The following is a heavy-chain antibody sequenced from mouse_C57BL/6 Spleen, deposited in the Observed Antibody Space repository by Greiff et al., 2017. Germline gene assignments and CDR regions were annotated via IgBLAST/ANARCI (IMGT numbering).Heavy chain of an antibody. J-gene: IGHJ1*03. CDR3: ARHKTITTVVADWYFDV. D-gene: IGHD1-1*01. CDR1: GFTFSSYT. V-gene: IGHV5-9*01. Sequence: EVQGVESGGGLVKPGGSLKLSCAASGFTFSSYTMSWVRQTPEKRLEWVATISGGGGNTYYPDSVKGRFTISRDNAKNTLYLHMSSLRSEDTALYYCARHKTITTVVADWYFDVWGTGTTVTVSS. CDR2: ISGGGGNT.